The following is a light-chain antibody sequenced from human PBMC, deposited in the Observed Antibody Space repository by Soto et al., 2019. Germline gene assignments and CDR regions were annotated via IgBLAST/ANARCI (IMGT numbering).Light chain of an antibody. CDR1: QGISSY. V-gene: IGKV1-9*01. CDR2: VTS. CDR3: HQLNSYPHT. Sequence: DIQLTQSPSFLSASVGDRVTITCRASQGISSYLAWYQQKPGKAPRLLIYVTSTLQSGVPSRFSGTGSGTEFTLTISSLQPEDFATYYCHQLNSYPHTFGGGTKVEIK. J-gene: IGKJ4*01.